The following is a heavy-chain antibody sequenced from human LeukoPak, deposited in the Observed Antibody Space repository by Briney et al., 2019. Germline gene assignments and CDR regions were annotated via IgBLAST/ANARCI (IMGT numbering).Heavy chain of an antibody. CDR3: ARVGAYCTSTSCLDY. J-gene: IGHJ4*02. Sequence: ASVKVSCKASGGTFSSYVISWVRQAPGQGLEWMGWISAYNGNTNYAQKLQGRVTMTTDTSTSTAYMELRSLTSDDTAVYYCARVGAYCTSTSCLDYWGQGTLVTVSS. CDR1: GGTFSSYV. CDR2: ISAYNGNT. D-gene: IGHD2-2*01. V-gene: IGHV1-18*01.